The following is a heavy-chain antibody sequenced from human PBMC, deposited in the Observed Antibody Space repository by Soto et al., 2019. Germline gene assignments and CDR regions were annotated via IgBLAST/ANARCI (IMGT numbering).Heavy chain of an antibody. J-gene: IGHJ6*02. CDR3: APLAGTGVPFYYGMDV. CDR2: IYYSGTT. Sequence: PSETLSLTCTVSGDSISNSRYFWGWIRQPPGKGLEWIGIIYYSGTTDYNPSLESRISMSVGTSQNQFSLRLSSVSAADTAVYYCAPLAGTGVPFYYGMDVWGQGTTVTVSS. CDR1: GDSISNSRYF. D-gene: IGHD6-19*01. V-gene: IGHV4-39*01.